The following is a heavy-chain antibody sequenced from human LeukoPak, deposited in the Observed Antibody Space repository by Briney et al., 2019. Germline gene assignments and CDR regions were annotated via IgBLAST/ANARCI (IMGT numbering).Heavy chain of an antibody. CDR3: ARERTYYFDY. J-gene: IGHJ4*02. Sequence: SETLSLTCTVSGGSIVSYYWSWIRQPPGQGLEWIGYIYYRGSTYYNPSLKSRVIISVDTSKNQFSLKLSSMTAADTAVYYCARERTYYFDYWGQGTQVTVSS. CDR1: GGSIVSYY. CDR2: IYYRGST. V-gene: IGHV4-59*12.